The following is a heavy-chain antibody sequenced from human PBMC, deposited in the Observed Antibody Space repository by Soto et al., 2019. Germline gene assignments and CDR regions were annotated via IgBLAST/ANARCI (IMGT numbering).Heavy chain of an antibody. CDR3: ARGGGGGVAGSAAFDM. V-gene: IGHV1-2*02. Sequence: QLHLVQSGAVVKKPGASVTVSCSASGYPVTAYYMHWVRQAPGRGLGWMGGINPATGAAKYTQTFQGRVTMTRDTTTSTVFMELSGLTSEDTAAFYCARGGGGGVAGSAAFDMWGQGTLVTVSS. CDR2: INPATGAA. D-gene: IGHD6-19*01. J-gene: IGHJ3*02. CDR1: GYPVTAYY.